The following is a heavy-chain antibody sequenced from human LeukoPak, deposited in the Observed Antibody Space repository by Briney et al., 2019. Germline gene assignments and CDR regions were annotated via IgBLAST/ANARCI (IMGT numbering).Heavy chain of an antibody. CDR1: GFTFSSYA. CDR3: AKATDRERAGHY. J-gene: IGHJ4*02. D-gene: IGHD1-1*01. CDR2: ISYDGSNK. V-gene: IGHV3-30-3*02. Sequence: GGSLRLSCAASGFTFSSYAMHWVRQAPGKGLEWVAVISYDGSNKYYADSVKGRFTISRDNSKNTLYLQMNSLRAEDTAVYYCAKATDRERAGHYWGQGTLVTVSS.